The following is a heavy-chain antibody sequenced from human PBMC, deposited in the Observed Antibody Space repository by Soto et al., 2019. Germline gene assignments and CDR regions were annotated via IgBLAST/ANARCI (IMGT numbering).Heavy chain of an antibody. J-gene: IGHJ5*02. CDR1: GFTCSSYA. Sequence: GRSLRVSCAASGFTCSSYARSWVRQAPGKGLEWVSAISGSGGSTYYADSVKGRFTISRDNSKNTLYLQMNSLRAEDTAVYYCAKDPLSLLRYFDWPLVPNWFDPWRHRTLVTVSS. V-gene: IGHV3-23*01. CDR2: ISGSGGST. CDR3: AKDPLSLLRYFDWPLVPNWFDP. D-gene: IGHD3-9*01.